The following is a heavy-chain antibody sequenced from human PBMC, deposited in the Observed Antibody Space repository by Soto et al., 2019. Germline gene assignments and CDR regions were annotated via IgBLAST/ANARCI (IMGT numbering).Heavy chain of an antibody. Sequence: QVQLVQSGAEVKKPGSSVKVSCKASGGTFSSYAISWVRQAPGQGLEWMGGIIPIFGTANYAQKFQGRVTITADESTSTAYMELSSLRSEDTAVYYCARSDVNYYDSSGYHDAFDIWGQGTMVTVSS. D-gene: IGHD3-22*01. CDR1: GGTFSSYA. V-gene: IGHV1-69*12. J-gene: IGHJ3*02. CDR2: IIPIFGTA. CDR3: ARSDVNYYDSSGYHDAFDI.